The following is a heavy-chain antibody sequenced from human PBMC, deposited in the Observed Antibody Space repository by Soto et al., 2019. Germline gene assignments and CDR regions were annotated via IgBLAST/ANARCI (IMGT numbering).Heavy chain of an antibody. V-gene: IGHV1-18*01. Sequence: QVHLVQSGAEVKKPGASVKVSCKASGYTFTSYGLTWVRQAPGQGLEWMGWISAHNGNTDYAQKLQGRVIVTRDTATSTAYMELRSLRSDDTAVYYCARGRSGDYWGQGALVTVS. CDR2: ISAHNGNT. J-gene: IGHJ4*02. CDR3: ARGRSGDY. CDR1: GYTFTSYG.